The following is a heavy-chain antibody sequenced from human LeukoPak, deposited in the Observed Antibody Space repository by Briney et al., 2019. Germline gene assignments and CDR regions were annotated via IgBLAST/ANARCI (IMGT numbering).Heavy chain of an antibody. D-gene: IGHD3-3*01. J-gene: IGHJ3*02. CDR2: INHSGST. CDR1: GGSFSGYY. CDR3: ARGRGTHVFTIFGAWDAFDI. V-gene: IGHV4-34*01. Sequence: NPSETLSLTCAVYGGSFSGYYWSWIRQPPGKGLEWIGEINHSGSTNYNPSLKSRVTISVDTSKNQFSLKLSSVTAADTAVYYCARGRGTHVFTIFGAWDAFDIWGQGTMVTVSS.